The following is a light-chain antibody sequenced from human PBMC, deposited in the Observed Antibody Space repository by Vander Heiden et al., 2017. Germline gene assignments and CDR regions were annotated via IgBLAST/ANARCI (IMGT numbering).Light chain of an antibody. V-gene: IGKV1-39*01. CDR3: QQSYSTPIT. CDR1: QSISSY. Sequence: DIQMTQSPSSLSASVGDRITIACRASQSISSYLNWYQQKPGKAPKLLIYAASSLQSGVPSRFSGSGSGTDFTLTISSLQPEDFATYHCQQSYSTPITFGQGTRLEVK. J-gene: IGKJ5*01. CDR2: AAS.